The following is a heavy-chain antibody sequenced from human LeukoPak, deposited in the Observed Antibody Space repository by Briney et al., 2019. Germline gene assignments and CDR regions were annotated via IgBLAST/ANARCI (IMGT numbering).Heavy chain of an antibody. D-gene: IGHD1-7*01. V-gene: IGHV4-4*08. CDR3: ARDSVTGTTRIDY. CDR2: IYTSGRT. Sequence: SETLSLTCTVSGGSISSYYWSWIRQPPGKGLEWIGRIYTSGRTDYNPSLKSRVTISINTSKNQFSLDLTSVTAADTAVYYCARDSVTGTTRIDYWGQGTLVTVSS. J-gene: IGHJ4*02. CDR1: GGSISSYY.